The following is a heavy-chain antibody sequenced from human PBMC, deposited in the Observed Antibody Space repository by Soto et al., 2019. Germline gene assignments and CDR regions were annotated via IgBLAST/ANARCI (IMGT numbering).Heavy chain of an antibody. CDR3: ARHGYNYGGGYFDY. V-gene: IGHV3-66*04. J-gene: IGHJ4*02. CDR2: IYSGGST. D-gene: IGHD5-18*01. CDR1: GVTVSSNY. Sequence: PLGVLRLSCAASGVTVSSNYMSWVRQAPGKGLEWVSVIYSGGSTYYADSVKGRFTISRDNSKNTLYLQMNSLRAEDTAVYYCARHGYNYGGGYFDYWGQGTLVTVSS.